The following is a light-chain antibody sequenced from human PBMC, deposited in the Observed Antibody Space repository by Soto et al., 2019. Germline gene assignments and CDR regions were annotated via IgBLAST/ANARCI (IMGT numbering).Light chain of an antibody. CDR3: QQYENLPT. V-gene: IGKV1-33*01. J-gene: IGKJ5*01. Sequence: DIQMTQSPSSLSASVGDRVTITCQASQNINNYLNWYQHKPGRAPKLLIYDASNLEAGVPSRFRGSGSGTAFTFTIRRLQPEDIATYYCQQYENLPTFGQGTRLEIK. CDR1: QNINNY. CDR2: DAS.